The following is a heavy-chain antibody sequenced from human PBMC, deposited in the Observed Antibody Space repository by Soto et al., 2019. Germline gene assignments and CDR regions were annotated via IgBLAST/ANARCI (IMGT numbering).Heavy chain of an antibody. D-gene: IGHD6-19*01. Sequence: SETLSLTCTVSGGSISSYHWSWIRQPAGKGLEWIGRIYTSGSTNYNPSLKSRVTMSVDTSKNQFSLKLSSVTAADTAVYYCAREKMGSGRYKSLEVGNWFDPWGQGTLVTVSS. CDR2: IYTSGST. V-gene: IGHV4-4*07. J-gene: IGHJ5*02. CDR3: AREKMGSGRYKSLEVGNWFDP. CDR1: GGSISSYH.